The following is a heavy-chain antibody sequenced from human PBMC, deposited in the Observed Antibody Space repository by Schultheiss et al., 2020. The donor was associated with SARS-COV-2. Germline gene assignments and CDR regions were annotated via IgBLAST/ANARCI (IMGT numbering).Heavy chain of an antibody. J-gene: IGHJ6*03. CDR2: IYYSGST. Sequence: SETLSLTCTVSSDSISNYYWSWIRQPPGKGLEWIGYIYYSGSTYYNPSLKSRLTISLDTSRNHFSLTLNSMTAADTAVYFCARGTGGWMTGYYYYYYMDVWGKGTTVTVS. CDR3: ARGTGGWMTGYYYYYYMDV. V-gene: IGHV4-59*12. D-gene: IGHD1-1*01. CDR1: SDSISNYY.